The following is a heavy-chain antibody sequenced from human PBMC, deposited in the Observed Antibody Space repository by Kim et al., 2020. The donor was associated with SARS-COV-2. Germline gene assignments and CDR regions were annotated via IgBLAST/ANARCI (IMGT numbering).Heavy chain of an antibody. J-gene: IGHJ4*02. D-gene: IGHD6-13*01. CDR3: ARGLSSSWKIDY. Sequence: TSNPSLKRRVTISVDTSKNQFSLKQSSVTAADTAVYYCARGLSSSWKIDYWGQGTLVTVSS. V-gene: IGHV4-34*01.